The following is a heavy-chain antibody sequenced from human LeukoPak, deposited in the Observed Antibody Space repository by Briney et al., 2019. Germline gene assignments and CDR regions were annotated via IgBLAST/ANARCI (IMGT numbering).Heavy chain of an antibody. V-gene: IGHV4-59*01. CDR3: ARDVRSPSGFDP. CDR2: IYYSGST. J-gene: IGHJ5*02. D-gene: IGHD3-3*01. Sequence: PSEPLSLTCTVSGGSISSYYWSWIRQPPGKGLEWIGYIYYSGSTNYNPSLKSRVTISVDTSKNQFSMKLSSVTAADTAVYYCARDVRSPSGFDPWGEGILVTVSS. CDR1: GGSISSYY.